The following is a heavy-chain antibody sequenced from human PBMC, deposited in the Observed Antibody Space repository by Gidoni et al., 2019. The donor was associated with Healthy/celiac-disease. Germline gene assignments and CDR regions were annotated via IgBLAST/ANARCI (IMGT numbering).Heavy chain of an antibody. J-gene: IGHJ4*02. CDR1: GFTFSSSG. Sequence: QVQLVESGGGVVQPGRSLRLSCAASGFTFSSSGMHWVRQAPGKGLEWVAVIWYDGSNKYYADSVKGRFTISRDNSKNTLYLQMNSLRAEDTAVYYCARDVVTPYSPPRYDSSGYYGDYWGQGTLVTVSS. V-gene: IGHV3-33*01. D-gene: IGHD3-22*01. CDR3: ARDVVTPYSPPRYDSSGYYGDY. CDR2: IWYDGSNK.